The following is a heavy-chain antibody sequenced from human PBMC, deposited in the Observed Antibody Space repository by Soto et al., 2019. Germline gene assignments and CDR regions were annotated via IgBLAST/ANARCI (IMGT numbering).Heavy chain of an antibody. J-gene: IGHJ2*01. Sequence: QVQLQQWGAGPLRPLETLSLTCGVSGGSFSGYYCSWICQSPGKGLEWIGEINDRGSINYNPSLKSRVSISVDTSKNHYSLNLRSVTAADTAVYYCARESHDILTGPPWVWYFDLWGRGTLVTVSS. CDR3: ARESHDILTGPPWVWYFDL. CDR1: GGSFSGYY. V-gene: IGHV4-34*01. D-gene: IGHD3-9*01. CDR2: INDRGSI.